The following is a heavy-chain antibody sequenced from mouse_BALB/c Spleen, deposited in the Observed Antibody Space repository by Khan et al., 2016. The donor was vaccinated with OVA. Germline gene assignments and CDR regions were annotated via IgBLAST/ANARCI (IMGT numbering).Heavy chain of an antibody. CDR1: GYSITSDYA. CDR3: ARECSRYKCAMDY. D-gene: IGHD1-1*01. Sequence: QAQGPGLVKPSQSLSLTCTVTGYSITSDYAWNWIRQFPGNKFEWMGYISYSGSINYNPSLKSRISITRDTSKNQFFLQLNSVTTEDTDTYYCARECSRYKCAMDYWGQGTGVTVSS. V-gene: IGHV3-2*02. CDR2: ISYSGSI. J-gene: IGHJ4*01.